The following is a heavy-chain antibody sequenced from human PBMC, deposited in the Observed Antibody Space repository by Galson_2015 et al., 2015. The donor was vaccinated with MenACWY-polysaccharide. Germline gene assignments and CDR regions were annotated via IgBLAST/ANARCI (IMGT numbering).Heavy chain of an antibody. J-gene: IGHJ3*02. Sequence: NKYYADSVKGRFTISRDNSKNTLYLQMNSLRAEDTAVYYCAKDIVVVPAAHHDAFDIWGQGTMVTVSS. CDR2: NK. D-gene: IGHD2-2*01. CDR3: AKDIVVVPAAHHDAFDI. V-gene: IGHV3-30*02.